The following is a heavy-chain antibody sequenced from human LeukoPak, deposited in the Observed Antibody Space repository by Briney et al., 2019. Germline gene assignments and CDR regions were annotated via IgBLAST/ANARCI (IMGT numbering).Heavy chain of an antibody. V-gene: IGHV4-39*01. CDR3: ARRDTRDAFDI. J-gene: IGHJ3*02. D-gene: IGHD3-3*01. CDR1: GGSISSSSYY. Sequence: SETLSLTCTVSGGSISSSSYYWGWIRQPPGKGLVWIGSIYYSGSTYYNPSLKSRVTISVDTSKNQFSLKLSSVTAADTAVYYCARRDTRDAFDIWGQGTMVTVSS. CDR2: IYYSGST.